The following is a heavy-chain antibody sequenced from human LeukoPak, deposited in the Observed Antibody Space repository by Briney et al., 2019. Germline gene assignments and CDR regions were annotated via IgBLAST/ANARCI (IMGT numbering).Heavy chain of an antibody. J-gene: IGHJ5*02. CDR1: GGSISSYY. D-gene: IGHD2-15*01. V-gene: IGHV4-4*07. Sequence: SETLSLTCTVSGGSISSYYWSWIRQPAGKGLEWIGRIYTSGSTNYNPSLKSRVTISVDTSKNQFSLKLSSVTAADTAVYYCARGGGSSMSFRFDPWGQGTLVTVSS. CDR2: IYTSGST. CDR3: ARGGGSSMSFRFDP.